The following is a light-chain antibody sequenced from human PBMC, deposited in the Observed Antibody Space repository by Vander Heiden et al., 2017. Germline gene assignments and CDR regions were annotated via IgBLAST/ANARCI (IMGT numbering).Light chain of an antibody. Sequence: DIQMTQSPSSLSASVGDRVTITCRASQSISSYLNWYQQKPGKAPKLLIYAASSLHSGVPSRFSGSGSGTDFTLTISSLQPEDFATYYCQQSYSTPNTFGQGTKLEIK. CDR3: QQSYSTPNT. CDR2: AAS. V-gene: IGKV1-39*01. J-gene: IGKJ2*01. CDR1: QSISSY.